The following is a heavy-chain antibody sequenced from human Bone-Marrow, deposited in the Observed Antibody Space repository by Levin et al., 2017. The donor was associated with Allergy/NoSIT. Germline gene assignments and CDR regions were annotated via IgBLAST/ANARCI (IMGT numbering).Heavy chain of an antibody. J-gene: IGHJ4*02. CDR2: SYYSGST. D-gene: IGHD4-17*01. CDR3: ARRDYGDYFDY. Sequence: SETLSLTCTVSDASVTDYYWTWIRQPPGKGLEWIGHSYYSGSTNYNPSLKSRLTISIDTSKNQFSLRLTSVTAADTAMYYCARRDYGDYFDYWGQGTLVTVSS. V-gene: IGHV4-59*02. CDR1: DASVTDYY.